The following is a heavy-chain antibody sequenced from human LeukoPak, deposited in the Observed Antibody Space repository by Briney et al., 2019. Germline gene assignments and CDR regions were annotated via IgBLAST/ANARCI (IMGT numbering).Heavy chain of an antibody. D-gene: IGHD2/OR15-2a*01. CDR3: ARRSYGSATYRLPYDY. J-gene: IGHJ4*02. CDR1: GFTFSDYS. CDR2: ISSSSRYI. Sequence: GGSLRLSCAASGFTFSDYSMNWVRQAPGKGLEWVSSISSSSRYIYYADSVKGRFTISRDNAENSLYLQMSSLRAEDTAVYYCARRSYGSATYRLPYDYWGQGTLATVSS. V-gene: IGHV3-21*01.